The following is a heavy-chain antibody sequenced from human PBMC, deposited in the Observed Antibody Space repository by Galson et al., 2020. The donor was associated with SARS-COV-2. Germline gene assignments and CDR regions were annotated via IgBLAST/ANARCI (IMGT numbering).Heavy chain of an antibody. V-gene: IGHV1-3*01. CDR3: ARDGDSGSYYFSNWFDP. D-gene: IGHD1-26*01. Sequence: ASVKVSCKTSGYTFTRYALHWVRQAPGQSLEWMGWINGGNGNTKYSQKFQGRVTMSRDTSASTAYMELSGLRFEDTAVYYCARDGDSGSYYFSNWFDPWGQGTLVTVSS. J-gene: IGHJ5*02. CDR1: GYTFTRYA. CDR2: INGGNGNT.